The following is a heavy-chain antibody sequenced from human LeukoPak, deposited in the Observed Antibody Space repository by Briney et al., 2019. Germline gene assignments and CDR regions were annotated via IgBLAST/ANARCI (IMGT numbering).Heavy chain of an antibody. CDR1: GFTFSSYG. Sequence: GRSLRLSCAASGFTFSSYGMHWVRQAPGKGLEWVAVIWYDGSNKYYADSVKGRSTISRDNSKNTLYLQMNSLRADDTAVYYCPKDLGWYRNNFLEYWGQGNLVTVSS. J-gene: IGHJ4*02. CDR3: PKDLGWYRNNFLEY. CDR2: IWYDGSNK. V-gene: IGHV3-33*06. D-gene: IGHD6-19*01.